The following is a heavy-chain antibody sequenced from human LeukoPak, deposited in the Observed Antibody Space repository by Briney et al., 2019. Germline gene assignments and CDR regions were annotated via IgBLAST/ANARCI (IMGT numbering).Heavy chain of an antibody. J-gene: IGHJ4*02. CDR1: GFTFSSYG. Sequence: GGSLRLSCAASGFTFSSYGMHWVRQAPGKGLEWVAFIRYDGSNKYYADSVKGRFTISRDNSKNTLYLQMNSLRAEDTAVYYCAKDQPGPLRRGSPPTAFDYWGQGTLVTVSS. CDR3: AKDQPGPLRRGSPPTAFDY. D-gene: IGHD3-10*01. V-gene: IGHV3-30*02. CDR2: IRYDGSNK.